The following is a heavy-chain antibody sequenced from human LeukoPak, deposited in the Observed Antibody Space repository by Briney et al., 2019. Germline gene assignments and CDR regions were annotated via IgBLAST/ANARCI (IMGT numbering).Heavy chain of an antibody. D-gene: IGHD3-3*01. CDR1: GFTFSSYS. V-gene: IGHV3-48*01. CDR3: AKKEVFTIFGPGDY. CDR2: ISSSSSTI. J-gene: IGHJ4*02. Sequence: PGGSLRLSCAASGFTFSSYSMNWVRQAPGKGLEWVSYISSSSSTIYNADSVKGRFTISRDNAKNSLYLQMNSLRAEDTAVYYCAKKEVFTIFGPGDYWGQGTLVTVSS.